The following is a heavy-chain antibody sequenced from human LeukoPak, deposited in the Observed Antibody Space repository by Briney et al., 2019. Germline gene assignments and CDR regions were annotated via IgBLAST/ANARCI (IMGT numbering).Heavy chain of an antibody. CDR3: ARVSLTMIFNY. CDR2: ILYGGST. Sequence: SETLSLTCTVSGGSVSSSSYYWSWIRQPPGKGLEWIGYILYGGSTSYNPSLKSRVTISVDTSKNQVSLQLSSVAAADTAVYYCARVSLTMIFNYWGQGIPVTVSS. J-gene: IGHJ4*02. CDR1: GGSVSSSSYY. V-gene: IGHV4-61*01. D-gene: IGHD3-22*01.